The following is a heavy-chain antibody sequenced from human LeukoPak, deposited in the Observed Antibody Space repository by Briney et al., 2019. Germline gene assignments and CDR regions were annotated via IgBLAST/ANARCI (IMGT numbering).Heavy chain of an antibody. CDR1: X. Sequence: XMHGVXQAPGQGGXGMGWINPNSGGTNYAQKFQGRVTMTRDTSISTAYMELSRLRSDDTAVYYCARGWAGELLNAFDIWGQGTMATVSS. CDR3: ARGWAGELLNAFDI. V-gene: IGHV1-2*02. D-gene: IGHD3-10*01. J-gene: IGHJ3*02. CDR2: INPNSGGT.